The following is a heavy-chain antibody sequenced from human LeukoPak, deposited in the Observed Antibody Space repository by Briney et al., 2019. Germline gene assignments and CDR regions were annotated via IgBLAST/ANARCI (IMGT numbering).Heavy chain of an antibody. Sequence: GSSVRLSCGASGLTLRCSAMHWVRQAPAKGLQWVAVLSYDGSTEYHADSVKGRFTISRDTSKNTLYLQMNSLRAEDTAVYYCARALWVGGYFDYWGQGTRVTVSS. CDR2: LSYDGSTE. V-gene: IGHV3-30*04. CDR3: ARALWVGGYFDY. CDR1: GLTLRCSA. J-gene: IGHJ4*02. D-gene: IGHD3-10*01.